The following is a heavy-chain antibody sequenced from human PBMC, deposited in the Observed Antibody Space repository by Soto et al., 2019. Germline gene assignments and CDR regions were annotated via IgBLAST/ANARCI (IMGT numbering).Heavy chain of an antibody. CDR2: INPGNGDT. CDR3: ARTDCSSTSCYNYYYYGMDV. D-gene: IGHD2-2*01. V-gene: IGHV1-3*01. Sequence: ASVKVSCKTSGYRFTKYGLHWGRHAPGQRLEWMGGINPGNGDTKYSQKFQGRVTITRDTSATTAYMELSSLRSEDSAVFYCARTDCSSTSCYNYYYYGMDVWGQGTTVTVSS. J-gene: IGHJ6*02. CDR1: GYRFTKYG.